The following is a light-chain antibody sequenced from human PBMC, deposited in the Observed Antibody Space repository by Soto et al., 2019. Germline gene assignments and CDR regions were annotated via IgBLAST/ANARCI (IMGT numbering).Light chain of an antibody. J-gene: IGLJ1*01. V-gene: IGLV1-44*01. CDR2: NSD. CDR1: TSNFGTKS. Sequence: QSVLTQQPSASGTPGQRVTISCSGATSNFGTKSVNWYQHLPGAAPRLLIYNSDQRPSGVPDRFSGSKAGTSDSLAISGLQAADEGDYFCASLADNLHVPLFGGGTKVTVL. CDR3: ASLADNLHVPL.